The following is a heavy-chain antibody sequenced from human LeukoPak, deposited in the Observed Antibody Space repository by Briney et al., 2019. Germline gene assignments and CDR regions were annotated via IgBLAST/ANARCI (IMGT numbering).Heavy chain of an antibody. J-gene: IGHJ4*02. V-gene: IGHV3-23*01. CDR1: GFTFSSYA. CDR2: ISGSGGST. Sequence: GGSLRLSCAASGFTFSSYAMSWVRQAPGKGLEWVSAISGSGGSTYHADSVKGRFTISRDNSKNTLYLQMNSLRAEDTAVYYCAKVSRGATRYFDYWGRGTLVTVSS. CDR3: AKVSRGATRYFDY. D-gene: IGHD3-10*01.